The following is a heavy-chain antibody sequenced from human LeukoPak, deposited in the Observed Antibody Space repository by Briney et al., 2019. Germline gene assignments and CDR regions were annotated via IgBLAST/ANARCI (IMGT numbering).Heavy chain of an antibody. CDR3: ARTGGGNSHFDY. CDR2: TKSDGSST. J-gene: IGHJ4*02. V-gene: IGHV3-74*01. CDR1: GLTLNNYW. D-gene: IGHD4-23*01. Sequence: GGSLRLSCVASGLTLNNYWMHWVRHAPGKGLVWVSRTKSDGSSTNYADSVKDRFTISRDNAKNTLYLQMNSLRAEDTAVYYCARTGGGNSHFDYWGQGTLVTVSS.